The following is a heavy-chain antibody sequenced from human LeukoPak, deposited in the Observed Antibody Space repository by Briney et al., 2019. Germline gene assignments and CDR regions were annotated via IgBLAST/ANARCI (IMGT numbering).Heavy chain of an antibody. CDR2: ISGNSDST. V-gene: IGHV3-23*01. CDR3: AKAVSPVDVGY. J-gene: IGHJ4*02. CDR1: GFTFGIYA. Sequence: PGGSLRLSCAASGFTFGIYAVSWVRQAPGRGLEWVSVISGNSDSTHYADTVKGRFTISRDNSKNTLNLQMNSLRAEDTAVYFCAKAVSPVDVGYWGRGTLVTVSS. D-gene: IGHD5-12*01.